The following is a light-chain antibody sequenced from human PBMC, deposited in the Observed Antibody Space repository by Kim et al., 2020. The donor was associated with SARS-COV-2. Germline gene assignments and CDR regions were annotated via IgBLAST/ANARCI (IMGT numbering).Light chain of an antibody. CDR1: SLRSYY. Sequence: SSELTQDPAVSVALGQTVRITCQGDSLRSYYATWYQQKPGQAPILVIYGKNNRPSGIPDRFSGSSSGNTASLTITGTQAGDEADYYCNSRDSNDNVVFRG. J-gene: IGLJ2*01. CDR2: GKN. V-gene: IGLV3-19*01. CDR3: NSRDSNDNVV.